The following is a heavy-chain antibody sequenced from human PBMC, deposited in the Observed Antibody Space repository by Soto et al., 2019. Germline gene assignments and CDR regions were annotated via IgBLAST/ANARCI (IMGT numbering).Heavy chain of an antibody. D-gene: IGHD5-18*01. V-gene: IGHV4-31*03. CDR1: GGSISSGGYY. CDR2: IYYSGST. Sequence: SETLSVTCTVSGGSISSGGYYWSWIRQHPGKGLEWIGYIYYSGSTYYNPSLKSRVTISVDTSKNQFSLKLSSVTAADTAVYYCARSRYSYGLGPFDYWGQGTLVTVAS. CDR3: ARSRYSYGLGPFDY. J-gene: IGHJ4*02.